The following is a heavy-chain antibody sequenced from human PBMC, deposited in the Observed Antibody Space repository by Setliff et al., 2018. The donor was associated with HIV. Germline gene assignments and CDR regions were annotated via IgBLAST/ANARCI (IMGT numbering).Heavy chain of an antibody. CDR2: MNPNSGNT. CDR3: ARSIYEWGAFDI. V-gene: IGHV1-8*02. CDR1: GYMFTNYD. D-gene: IGHD2-8*01. Sequence: ASVKVSCKASGYMFTNYDINWVRQATGQGLEWMGWMNPNSGNTGYAQKFQGRITMTSDTSTSTVYMELSSLRSEDSAVYYCARSIYEWGAFDIWGQGTMVTVSS. J-gene: IGHJ3*02.